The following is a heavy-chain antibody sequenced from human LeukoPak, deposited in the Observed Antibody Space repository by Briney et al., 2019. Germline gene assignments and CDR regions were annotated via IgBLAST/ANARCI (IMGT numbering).Heavy chain of an antibody. CDR3: ARVHPRIQLWFKYYFDY. V-gene: IGHV1-18*01. D-gene: IGHD5-18*01. CDR1: GYTFTSYG. J-gene: IGHJ4*02. Sequence: ASVKVSCKASGYTFTSYGISWVRQAPGQGLEWMGWLSAYNGNTNYAQKLQGRVTMTTDTSTSTAYMELRSLRSDDTAVYYCARVHPRIQLWFKYYFDYWGQGTLVTVSS. CDR2: LSAYNGNT.